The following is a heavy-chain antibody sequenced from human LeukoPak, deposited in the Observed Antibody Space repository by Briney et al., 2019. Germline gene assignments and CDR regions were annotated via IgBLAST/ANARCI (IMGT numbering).Heavy chain of an antibody. CDR2: INHSGST. D-gene: IGHD3-22*01. V-gene: IGHV4-34*01. Sequence: SETLSLTCAVYGGSFSGYYWSWLRQPPGKGLEWIGEINHSGSTNYNPSLKSRVTISVDTSKNQFSLKLSSVTAADTAVYYCARDIDRYYYDSSGYYVFGYWGQGTLVTVSS. CDR1: GGSFSGYY. CDR3: ARDIDRYYYDSSGYYVFGY. J-gene: IGHJ4*02.